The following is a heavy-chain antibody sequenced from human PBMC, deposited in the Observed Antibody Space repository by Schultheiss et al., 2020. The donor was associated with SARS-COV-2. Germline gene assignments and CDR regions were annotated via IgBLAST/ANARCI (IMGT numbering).Heavy chain of an antibody. D-gene: IGHD2-2*02. CDR2: INHSGST. V-gene: IGHV4-34*01. CDR1: GGSFSGYY. CDR3: AREIPHFDY. Sequence: SQTLSLTCAVYGGSFSGYYWSWICQPPGKGLEWIGEINHSGSTNYNPSLKSRVTISVDTSKNQFSLQLNSVTPEDTAVYYCAREIPHFDYWGQGTLVTVSS. J-gene: IGHJ4*02.